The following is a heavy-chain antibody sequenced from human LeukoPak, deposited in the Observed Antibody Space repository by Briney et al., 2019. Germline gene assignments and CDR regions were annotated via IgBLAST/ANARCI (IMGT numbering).Heavy chain of an antibody. J-gene: IGHJ4*02. CDR3: GRDYYGDYYFDY. CDR1: GFTFSSYS. Sequence: GGSLRLSCAASGFTFSSYSMNWVRQAPGKGLEWVPSISTSSYIYYADSVKGRFTISKDNAKNSLYLQMNSLRAEDTAVYYCGRDYYGDYYFDYWGQGTLVTVSS. CDR2: ISTSSYI. V-gene: IGHV3-21*01. D-gene: IGHD4-17*01.